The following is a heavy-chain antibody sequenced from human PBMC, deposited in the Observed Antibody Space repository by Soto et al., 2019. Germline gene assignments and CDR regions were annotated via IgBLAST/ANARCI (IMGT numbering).Heavy chain of an antibody. Sequence: LCLSCAVSGGSISSGGDPWSWIQQPPGKGLEWIGYIYHSGSTYYNPSLKSRVTISVDRSKNQFSLKLSSVTAADTAVYYCARLPMLWGHGTLVTVSS. V-gene: IGHV4-30-2*01. D-gene: IGHD2-2*01. J-gene: IGHJ4*01. CDR3: ARLPML. CDR1: GGSISSGGDP. CDR2: IYHSGST.